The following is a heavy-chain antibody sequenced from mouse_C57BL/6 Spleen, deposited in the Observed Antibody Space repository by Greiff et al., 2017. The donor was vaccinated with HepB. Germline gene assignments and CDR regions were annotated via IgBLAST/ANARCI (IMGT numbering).Heavy chain of an antibody. CDR1: GFTFTDYY. CDR3: ARYKDYDPVMDY. CDR2: IRNKANGYTT. D-gene: IGHD2-4*01. J-gene: IGHJ4*01. V-gene: IGHV7-3*01. Sequence: EVKLMESGGGLVQPGGSLSLSCAASGFTFTDYYMSCVRQPPGKALEWLGFIRNKANGYTTEYSASVKGRFTISRDNSQSILYLQMNALRAEDSATYYCARYKDYDPVMDYWGKGTSVTVSS.